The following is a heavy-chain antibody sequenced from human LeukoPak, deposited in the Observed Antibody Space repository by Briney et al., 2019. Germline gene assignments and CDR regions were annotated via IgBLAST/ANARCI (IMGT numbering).Heavy chain of an antibody. CDR1: GGSFSGYY. Sequence: PSETLSLTCAVYGGSFSGYYWSWIRQPPGKGLEWIGEINHSGSTNYNPSLKSRVTISVDTSKNQFSLKLSSVTAADTAVYYCARESPFGYDYVWGSYRRSADYYFDYWGQGTLVTVSS. V-gene: IGHV4-34*01. CDR2: INHSGST. J-gene: IGHJ4*02. CDR3: ARESPFGYDYVWGSYRRSADYYFDY. D-gene: IGHD3-16*02.